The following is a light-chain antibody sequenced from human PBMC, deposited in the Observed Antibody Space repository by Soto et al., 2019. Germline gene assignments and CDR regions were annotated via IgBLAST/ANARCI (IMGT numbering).Light chain of an antibody. Sequence: EIVMTQSPATLSVSPGERATLSCRASQSVSSTLAWYQQKPGQTPRLLIYGASTRATGVPARFSGSGSGTDFTLTITSLQSEDFAFYYCQHYNVWPLTFGGGTKVEVK. CDR3: QHYNVWPLT. J-gene: IGKJ4*01. V-gene: IGKV3-15*01. CDR1: QSVSST. CDR2: GAS.